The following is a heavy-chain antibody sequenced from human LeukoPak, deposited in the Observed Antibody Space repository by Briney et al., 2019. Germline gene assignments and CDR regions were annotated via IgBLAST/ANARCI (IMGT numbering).Heavy chain of an antibody. J-gene: IGHJ3*02. CDR3: AREGYCYDSSGPTNDAFDI. Sequence: GGSLRLSCAASGFTFSSYAMHWVRQAPGKGLEYVSAISSNGGSTYYANSVKGRFTISRDNSKNTLYLQMGSLRAEDMAVYYCAREGYCYDSSGPTNDAFDIWGQGTMVTVSS. V-gene: IGHV3-64*01. D-gene: IGHD3-22*01. CDR2: ISSNGGST. CDR1: GFTFSSYA.